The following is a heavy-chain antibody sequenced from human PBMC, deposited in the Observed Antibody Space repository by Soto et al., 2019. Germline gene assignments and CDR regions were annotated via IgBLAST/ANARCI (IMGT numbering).Heavy chain of an antibody. CDR2: IDPSDSDT. D-gene: IGHD2-8*01. CDR1: GYSFTSYW. V-gene: IGHV5-10-1*01. J-gene: IGHJ5*02. Sequence: PGEALKISCKGSGYSFTSYWISWVRQMPGKGLELMGRIDPSDSDTNYSPSFHGNVTISADKSISTAYLQWSSLKSSDTAMYYCAINGWFHXWGQGTLVTVSX. CDR3: AINGWFHX.